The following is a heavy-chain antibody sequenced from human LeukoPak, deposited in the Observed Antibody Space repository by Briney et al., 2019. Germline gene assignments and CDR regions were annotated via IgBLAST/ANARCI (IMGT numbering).Heavy chain of an antibody. D-gene: IGHD3-22*01. CDR1: GFTFSSYW. CDR2: INSDGSST. J-gene: IGHJ4*02. Sequence: QSGGSLRLSCAASGFTFSSYWMHWVRQAPGKGLVWVSRINSDGSSTSYADSVKGRFTISRDNAKNTLYLQMNGLRAEDTAMYYCARYYDSSGSYDYWGQGTLVTVSS. CDR3: ARYYDSSGSYDY. V-gene: IGHV3-74*01.